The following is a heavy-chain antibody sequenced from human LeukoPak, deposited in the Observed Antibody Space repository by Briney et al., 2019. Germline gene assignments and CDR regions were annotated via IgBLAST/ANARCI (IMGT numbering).Heavy chain of an antibody. CDR1: GGSFSGYY. CDR3: ARGGVVAATLYYYYYMDV. J-gene: IGHJ6*03. V-gene: IGHV4-59*10. Sequence: SETLSLTCAVYGGSFSGYYWSWIRQPAGKGLEWIGRIYTSGSTNYNPSLNSRVTILLDTSKNQFSLKLSSVTAADTAVYYCARGGVVAATLYYYYYMDVWGKGTTVTISS. D-gene: IGHD2-15*01. CDR2: IYTSGST.